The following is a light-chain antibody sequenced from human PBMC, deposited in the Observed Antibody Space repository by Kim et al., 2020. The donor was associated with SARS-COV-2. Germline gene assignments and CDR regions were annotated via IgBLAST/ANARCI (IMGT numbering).Light chain of an antibody. CDR1: QSVSSN. J-gene: IGKJ5*01. V-gene: IGKV3-15*01. CDR3: QHYNNWPPIT. CDR2: DAS. Sequence: SPGESATLPCRASQSVSSNLAWYQQKPGQAPSRLIYDASTRATGIPARFSGSGSGTQFSLTISSLQSEDFAVYYCQHYNNWPPITFGQGTRLEIK.